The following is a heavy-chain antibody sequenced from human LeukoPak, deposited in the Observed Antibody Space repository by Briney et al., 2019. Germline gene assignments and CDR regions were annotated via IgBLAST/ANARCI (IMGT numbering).Heavy chain of an antibody. CDR1: VGTFISYT. D-gene: IGHD2-2*01. CDR3: AQTTPPYCSSTSCYSGNWFDP. CDR2: IIPILGIA. J-gene: IGHJ5*02. V-gene: IGHV1-69*02. Sequence: SVKVSCKASVGTFISYTISWVRQAPGQGLEWMGRIIPILGIANYAQKFQGRVTITADKSTSTAYMELSSLRSEDTAVYYCAQTTPPYCSSTSCYSGNWFDPWGQGTLVTVSS.